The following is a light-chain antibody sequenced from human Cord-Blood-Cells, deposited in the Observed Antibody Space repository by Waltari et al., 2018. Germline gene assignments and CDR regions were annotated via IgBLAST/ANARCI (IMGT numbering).Light chain of an antibody. CDR1: QSISSW. J-gene: IGKJ2*01. CDR3: QQYNSYSYT. Sequence: DIQMPPAPSTLSASVGDRVTLHCRASQSISSWLAWYQQKPGKAPKLLIYDASSLESGVPSRFSGSGSGTEFTLTISSLQPDDFATYYCQQYNSYSYTFGQGTKLEIK. V-gene: IGKV1-5*01. CDR2: DAS.